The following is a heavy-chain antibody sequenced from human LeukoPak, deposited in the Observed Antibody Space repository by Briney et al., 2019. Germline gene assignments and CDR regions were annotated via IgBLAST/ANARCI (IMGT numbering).Heavy chain of an antibody. CDR1: GFTFSTYW. D-gene: IGHD3-22*01. Sequence: GGSLRLSCAASGFTFSTYWMHWVRQAPGKGLVWVSRIKSDGGTNYADSVNGRFAMARDNAKKTVSLQMNSLRPEDTGVYYCARAPSEIGGYYPEYFRHWGQGTLVTVSS. J-gene: IGHJ1*01. CDR3: ARAPSEIGGYYPEYFRH. V-gene: IGHV3-74*01. CDR2: IKSDGGT.